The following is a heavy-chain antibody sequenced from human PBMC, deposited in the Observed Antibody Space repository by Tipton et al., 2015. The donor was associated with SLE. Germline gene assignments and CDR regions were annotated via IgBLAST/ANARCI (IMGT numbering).Heavy chain of an antibody. CDR3: ARGLDSSGWYGVYFDY. J-gene: IGHJ4*02. CDR1: GGSISSYY. V-gene: IGHV4-59*01. Sequence: TLSLTCTVSGGSISSYYWSWIRQPPGKGLEWIGYIYYSGSTNYNPSLKSRVTISVDTSKNQFSLKLSSVTAADTAVYYCARGLDSSGWYGVYFDYWGQGTLVTVSS. D-gene: IGHD6-19*01. CDR2: IYYSGST.